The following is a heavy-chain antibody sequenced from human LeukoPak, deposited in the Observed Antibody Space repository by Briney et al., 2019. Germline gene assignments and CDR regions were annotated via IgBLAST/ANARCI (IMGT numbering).Heavy chain of an antibody. CDR2: IIPIFGTA. Sequence: ASVKVSCKASGGTFSSYAISWVRQAPGQGLEWMGGIIPIFGTANYAQKFQGRVTITTDESTSTAYMELSSLRSEDTAVYYCARLRLITMTHYYMDVWGKGTTVTVSS. V-gene: IGHV1-69*05. D-gene: IGHD3-22*01. J-gene: IGHJ6*03. CDR3: ARLRLITMTHYYMDV. CDR1: GGTFSSYA.